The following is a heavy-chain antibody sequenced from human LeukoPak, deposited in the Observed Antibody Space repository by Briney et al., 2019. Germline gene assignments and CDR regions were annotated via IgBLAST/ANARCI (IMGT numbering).Heavy chain of an antibody. D-gene: IGHD5-12*01. CDR3: ARDGYGYSGYAY. CDR1: GYTFTGYY. Sequence: ASVTVSCTASGYTFTGYYMHWVRQAPGQGLEWMGWINPNSGGTNYAQKFQGRVTMTRDTSISTAYMELSRLRSDDTAVYYCARDGYGYSGYAYWGQGTLVTVSS. V-gene: IGHV1-2*02. J-gene: IGHJ4*02. CDR2: INPNSGGT.